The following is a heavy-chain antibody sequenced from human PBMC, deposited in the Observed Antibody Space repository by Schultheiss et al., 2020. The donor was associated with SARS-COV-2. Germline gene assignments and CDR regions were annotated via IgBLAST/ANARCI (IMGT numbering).Heavy chain of an antibody. CDR3: ARIGYGDDS. CDR1: GFTFSSYG. J-gene: IGHJ4*02. Sequence: GESLKISCAASGFTFSSYGMHWVRQAPGKGLEWVAVIWYDGSNDCCADSVKGRFTVSRDNSKNTLYLQMNSLRAEDTAVYYCARIGYGDDSWGQGTLVTVSS. CDR2: IWYDGSND. D-gene: IGHD5-18*01. V-gene: IGHV3-33*08.